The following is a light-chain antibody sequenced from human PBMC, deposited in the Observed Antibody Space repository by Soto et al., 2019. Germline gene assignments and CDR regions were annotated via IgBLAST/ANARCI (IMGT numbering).Light chain of an antibody. J-gene: IGKJ1*01. V-gene: IGKV3-15*01. CDR2: GPS. CDR1: QSVSRN. CDR3: HPYNNWPPTWT. Sequence: EIVMTQSPATLSVSPGERATLSCRASQSVSRNLALYQQKPGQAPRLLIYGPSTRATGIPARFSGSGSGTEFTITISSLQSEDSAVYSCHPYNNWPPTWTFGQGTKVEVK.